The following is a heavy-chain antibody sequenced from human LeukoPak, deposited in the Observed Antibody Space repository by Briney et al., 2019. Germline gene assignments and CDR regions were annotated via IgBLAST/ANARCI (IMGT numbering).Heavy chain of an antibody. Sequence: PSETLSLTCAVYGGSFSGHYWTWIRQPPGKGLECIGEIDHTGGSTYNPSLTSRVTISKDSSKNQFSLSLGSVIAADTAVYFCARGENSGSYFSYFDSWAQGTPVTASS. D-gene: IGHD3-10*01. CDR2: IDHTGGS. CDR3: ARGENSGSYFSYFDS. CDR1: GGSFSGHY. V-gene: IGHV4-34*01. J-gene: IGHJ5*01.